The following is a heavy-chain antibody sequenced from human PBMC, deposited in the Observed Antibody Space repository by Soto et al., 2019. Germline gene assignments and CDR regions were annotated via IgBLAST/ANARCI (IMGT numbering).Heavy chain of an antibody. V-gene: IGHV4-34*01. D-gene: IGHD2-2*01. CDR1: GGSFSGYY. CDR3: ARGGGIWWSSTSCYAFDI. J-gene: IGHJ3*02. Sequence: SETLSLTCAVYGGSFSGYYWSWIRQPPGKGLEWIGEINHSGSTNYNPSLKSRVTISVDTSKNQFSLKLSSVTAADTAVYYCARGGGIWWSSTSCYAFDIWGQGTMVTVSS. CDR2: INHSGST.